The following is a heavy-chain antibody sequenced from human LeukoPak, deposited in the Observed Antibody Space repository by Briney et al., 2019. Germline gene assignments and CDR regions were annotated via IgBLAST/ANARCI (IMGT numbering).Heavy chain of an antibody. CDR2: ISSSSSTI. CDR3: ARDTNWGTKSGAFDI. V-gene: IGHV3-48*04. CDR1: GFTFSSYS. Sequence: GGSLRLSCAASGFTFSSYSMNWVRQAPGKGLEWVSYISSSSSTIYYADSVKGRFTISRDNAKNSLYLQMNSLRAEDTAVYYCARDTNWGTKSGAFDIWGQGTMVTVSS. J-gene: IGHJ3*02. D-gene: IGHD7-27*01.